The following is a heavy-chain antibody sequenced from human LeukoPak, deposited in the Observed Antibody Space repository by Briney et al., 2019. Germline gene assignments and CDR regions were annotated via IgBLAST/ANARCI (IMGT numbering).Heavy chain of an antibody. CDR1: GGSFSGYY. Sequence: SETLSLTCAVYGGSFSGYYWSWIRQPPGKGLEWIGEINHSGSTNYNPSLKSRVTISVDTSKNQFSLKLSSVTAADTAVYYCVRGSPGGDIVVVPAAPAYYFDYWGQGTLVTVSS. CDR2: INHSGST. D-gene: IGHD2-2*01. J-gene: IGHJ4*02. V-gene: IGHV4-34*01. CDR3: VRGSPGGDIVVVPAAPAYYFDY.